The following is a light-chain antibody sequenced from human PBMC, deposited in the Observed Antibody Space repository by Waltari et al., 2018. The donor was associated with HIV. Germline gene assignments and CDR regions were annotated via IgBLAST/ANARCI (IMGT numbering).Light chain of an antibody. CDR1: SSDVGGYTY. V-gene: IGLV2-11*01. CDR3: SSYAGTYVV. J-gene: IGLJ2*01. Sequence: QSALTQPRSVSGSPGQSVAISCTGTSSDVGGYTYVSWYPQYPGKPPKVIIFDVTERPSGVPDRFSGSKSGNTASLTISGLQADDEADYYCSSYAGTYVVFGGGTKLTVL. CDR2: DVT.